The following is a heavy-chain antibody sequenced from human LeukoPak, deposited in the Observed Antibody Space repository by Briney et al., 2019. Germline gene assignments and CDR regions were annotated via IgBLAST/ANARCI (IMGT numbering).Heavy chain of an antibody. CDR2: ISAYNGNT. Sequence: GASVKVSCKASGYTFTSYGISWVRQAPGQGLEWMGWISAYNGNTNYAQKLQGRVTMTTDTSTSTAYMELRSLRSDDTAVYYCARGLVGATSYYYYYMDVWGKGTTVTISS. D-gene: IGHD1-26*01. CDR3: ARGLVGATSYYYYYMDV. V-gene: IGHV1-18*01. CDR1: GYTFTSYG. J-gene: IGHJ6*03.